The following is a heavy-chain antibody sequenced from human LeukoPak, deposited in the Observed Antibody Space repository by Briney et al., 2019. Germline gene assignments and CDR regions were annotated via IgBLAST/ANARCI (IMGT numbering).Heavy chain of an antibody. CDR2: IRYDGSNK. Sequence: TGGSLRLSCAASGFIFSSYAMSWVRQAPGKGLEWVAFIRYDGSNKYYADSVKGRFTISRDNSKNTLYLQMNSLRAEDTAVYYCAKGPIVVVPAAMDYWGQGTLVTVSS. J-gene: IGHJ4*02. CDR1: GFIFSSYA. CDR3: AKGPIVVVPAAMDY. D-gene: IGHD2-2*01. V-gene: IGHV3-30*02.